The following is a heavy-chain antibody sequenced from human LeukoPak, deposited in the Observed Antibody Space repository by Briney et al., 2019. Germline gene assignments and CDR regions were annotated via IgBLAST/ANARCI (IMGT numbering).Heavy chain of an antibody. V-gene: IGHV3-7*04. Sequence: PGGSLRLSCAASGFTFSSYWMSWVRQAPGKGLEWVANIKQDGSEKYYVDSVKGRFTISRDNAKNSLYLQMNSLRAEDTAVYYCATENVEMATIWAYYYYYMDVWGKGTTVTISS. CDR2: IKQDGSEK. J-gene: IGHJ6*03. CDR1: GFTFSSYW. CDR3: ATENVEMATIWAYYYYYMDV. D-gene: IGHD5-24*01.